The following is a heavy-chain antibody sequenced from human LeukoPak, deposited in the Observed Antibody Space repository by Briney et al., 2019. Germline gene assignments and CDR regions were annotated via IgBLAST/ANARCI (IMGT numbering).Heavy chain of an antibody. CDR3: AKDYGDTANDY. Sequence: PGGSLRLSCAASGFTFSSYGMHWVRPAPGKGLEWVAVISYDGSNKYYADSVKGRFTISRDNSKNTLYLQMNSLRAEDTAVYYCAKDYGDTANDYWGQGTLVTVSS. V-gene: IGHV3-30*18. D-gene: IGHD5-18*01. CDR2: ISYDGSNK. J-gene: IGHJ4*02. CDR1: GFTFSSYG.